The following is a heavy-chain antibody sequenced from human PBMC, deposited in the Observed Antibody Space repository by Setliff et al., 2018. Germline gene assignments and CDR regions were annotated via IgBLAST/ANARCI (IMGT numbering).Heavy chain of an antibody. D-gene: IGHD6-19*01. CDR1: GFGFTTFG. CDR2: ISPYSGST. J-gene: IGHJ4*02. V-gene: IGHV1-18*01. CDR3: VRSSAPQVVLAADFDF. Sequence: GASVKVSCKTSGFGFTTFGFSWVRQGPGQGLEWLGSISPYSGSTNYPQWLQDRVTMTIDTSATTVYMELQSLRSDDTAVYYCVRSSAPQVVLAADFDFWGQGTPVTVSS.